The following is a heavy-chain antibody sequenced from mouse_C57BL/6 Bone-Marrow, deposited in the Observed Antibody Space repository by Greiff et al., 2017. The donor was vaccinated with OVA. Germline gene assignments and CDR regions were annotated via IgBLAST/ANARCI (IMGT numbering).Heavy chain of an antibody. CDR1: GYSFTDYY. V-gene: IGHV1-39*01. Sequence: EVQLQQSGPELVKPGASVKISCKASGYSFTDYYMNWVRQSHGKSLEWIGEINTNYGTTCYNQKLKGKATLTVDQSYSTAYMQLNSLTSGDSAIYYCARLWLLQDFDYWGQGTTLTVSS. J-gene: IGHJ2*01. CDR2: INTNYGTT. CDR3: ARLWLLQDFDY. D-gene: IGHD2-3*01.